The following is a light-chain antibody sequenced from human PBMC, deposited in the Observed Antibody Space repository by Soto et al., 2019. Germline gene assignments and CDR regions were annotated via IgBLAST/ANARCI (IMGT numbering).Light chain of an antibody. J-gene: IGKJ4*01. V-gene: IGKV3-20*01. CDR2: VAS. CDR3: QQYGGSPLT. CDR1: QSVTSTY. Sequence: EIVLTQSPGTLSLSPGERATLSCRASQSVTSTYLAWYQQKPGQAPRLLIYVASNRATGIPERFTGSGSGTDFTLTISRLEPDDFAVYYCQQYGGSPLTFGGGTKVEIK.